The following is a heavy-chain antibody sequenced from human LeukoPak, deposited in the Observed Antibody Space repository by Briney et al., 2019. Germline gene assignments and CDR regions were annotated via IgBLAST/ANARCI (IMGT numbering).Heavy chain of an antibody. CDR3: ARQGSQGDSSDY. Sequence: SETLSLTCAVSGGSISSSYYWSWIRQPPGKGLEWIGYIYYSGSTNYNPSLKSRVTISVDTSKNQFSLKLSSVTAADTAVYYCARQGSQGDSSDYWGQGTLVTVSS. CDR1: GGSISSSYY. CDR2: IYYSGST. D-gene: IGHD2-21*02. J-gene: IGHJ4*02. V-gene: IGHV4-59*08.